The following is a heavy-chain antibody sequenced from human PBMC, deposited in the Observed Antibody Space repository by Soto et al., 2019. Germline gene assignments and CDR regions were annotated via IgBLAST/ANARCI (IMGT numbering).Heavy chain of an antibody. CDR1: GFMFSGFG. J-gene: IGHJ3*02. V-gene: IGHV3-30*18. D-gene: IGHD3-10*01. CDR2: ISKDGSKK. CDR3: ANPSGYYFGLGSHDEASDM. Sequence: GGSLRLSCAASGFMFSGFGVHWVRQAPGKGLQWVAGISKDGSKKYYGGSVKGRFTISRDNSRKTLYLQMNGLRAEDTAVYYCANPSGYYFGLGSHDEASDMWGQGTVVTVSS.